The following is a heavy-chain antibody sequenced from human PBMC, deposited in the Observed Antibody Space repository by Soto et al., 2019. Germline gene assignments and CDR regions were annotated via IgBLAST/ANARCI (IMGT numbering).Heavy chain of an antibody. CDR3: ATGSTKSNYGWLDP. D-gene: IGHD1-7*01. CDR1: GYTFTSYG. CDR2: ISAYNGNT. Sequence: ASVKVSCKASGYTFTSYGISWVRQAPGQGLEWMGWISAYNGNTNYAQKLQGRVTMTTDTSTSTAYMELRSLRSDDTAVYYCATGSTKSNYGWLDPWGQGTLVTVSS. J-gene: IGHJ5*02. V-gene: IGHV1-18*01.